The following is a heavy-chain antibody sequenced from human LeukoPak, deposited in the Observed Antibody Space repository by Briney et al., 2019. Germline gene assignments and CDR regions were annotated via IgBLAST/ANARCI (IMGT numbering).Heavy chain of an antibody. J-gene: IGHJ4*02. CDR1: GFTFSSYG. V-gene: IGHV3-33*01. Sequence: GGSLRLSCAGSGFTFSSYGMHWVRQAPGKGLEWVAVIWYDGSNKYYADSVKGRFTISRDNSKNTLYLQMNSLRAEDTAVYYCARAERNLIVGAPGGYWGQGTLVTVSS. CDR2: IWYDGSNK. D-gene: IGHD1-26*01. CDR3: ARAERNLIVGAPGGY.